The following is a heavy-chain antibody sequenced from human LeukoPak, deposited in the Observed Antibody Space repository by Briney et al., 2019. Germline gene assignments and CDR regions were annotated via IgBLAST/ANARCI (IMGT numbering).Heavy chain of an antibody. CDR3: ARADSSRRFGEFSADY. Sequence: VASVKVSCKASGYTFTSYGISWVRQAPGQGLEWMGWISAYNGNTNYAQKLQGRITMTTDTSASTAYMELRSLRSDDTAVYYCARADSSRRFGEFSADYWGQGTLVTVSS. V-gene: IGHV1-18*01. J-gene: IGHJ4*02. D-gene: IGHD3-10*01. CDR1: GYTFTSYG. CDR2: ISAYNGNT.